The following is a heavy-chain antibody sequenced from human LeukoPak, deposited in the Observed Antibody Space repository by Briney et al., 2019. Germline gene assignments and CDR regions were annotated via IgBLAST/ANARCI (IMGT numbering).Heavy chain of an antibody. V-gene: IGHV4-59*11. CDR1: GGSISSHY. D-gene: IGHD2-2*02. CDR3: ARGCSSTSCYTGHWFDP. CDR2: IYYSGST. Sequence: SETLSLTCTVSGGSISSHYWSWIRQPPGKGLEWIGYIYYSGSTNYNPSLKSRVTISVDTSKNQFSLKLSSVTAADTAVHYCARGCSSTSCYTGHWFDPWGQGTLVTVSS. J-gene: IGHJ5*02.